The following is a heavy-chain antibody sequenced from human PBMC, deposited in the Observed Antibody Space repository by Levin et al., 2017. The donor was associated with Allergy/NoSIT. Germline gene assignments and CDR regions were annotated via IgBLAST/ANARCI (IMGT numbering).Heavy chain of an antibody. CDR1: GGTFSSYA. CDR3: AGSGPSPSSWYH. Sequence: SVKVSCKASGGTFSSYAISWVRQAPGQGLEWMGGIIPIFGTANYAQKFQGRVTITADKSTSTAYMELSSLRSEDTAVYYCAGSGPSPSSWYHWGQGTLVTVSS. CDR2: IIPIFGTA. V-gene: IGHV1-69*06. J-gene: IGHJ5*02. D-gene: IGHD6-13*01.